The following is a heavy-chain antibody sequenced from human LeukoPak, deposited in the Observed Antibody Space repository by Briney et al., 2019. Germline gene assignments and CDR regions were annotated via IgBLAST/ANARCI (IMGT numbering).Heavy chain of an antibody. D-gene: IGHD6-6*01. CDR2: IYYSGST. V-gene: IGHV4-39*07. J-gene: IGHJ3*02. CDR3: ARDEGPYSSSSAAFDI. Sequence: SETLSLTCTVSGGSISSSSYYWGWIRQPPGKGLEWIGSIYYSGSTYYNPSLKSRVTISVDTSKNQFSLKLSSVTAADTAVYYCARDEGPYSSSSAAFDIWGQGTMVTVSS. CDR1: GGSISSSSYY.